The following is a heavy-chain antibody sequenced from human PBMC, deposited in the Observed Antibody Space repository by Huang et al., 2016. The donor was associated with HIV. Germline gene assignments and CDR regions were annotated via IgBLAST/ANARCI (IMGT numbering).Heavy chain of an antibody. J-gene: IGHJ6*03. V-gene: IGHV4-39*01. CDR1: GGSIRSSDYH. Sequence: QLLLQESGPGLVKPSEALALTCAVSGGSIRSSDYHWGWIRQAPGKGLGWIGSVYYKGSTHYSPSLKSRGTIAVDTSKNLFFLNLTSMTAADTAVYYGARHREGPVAYYSGWGSHLNYMDVWGRGRTVVVSS. CDR3: ARHREGPVAYYSGWGSHLNYMDV. D-gene: IGHD3-10*01. CDR2: VYYKGST.